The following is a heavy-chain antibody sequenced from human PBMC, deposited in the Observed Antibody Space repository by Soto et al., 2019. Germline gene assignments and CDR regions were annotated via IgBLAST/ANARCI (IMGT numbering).Heavy chain of an antibody. J-gene: IGHJ5*02. Sequence: PGVPLRLSCGASDFICENFGMSWVRQAPGKGLEWISSISGSGFKKYYADSVKGRFTISRDNSKSTVYLELNNLSAEDTAVYHCAKNQGVELVPLATVDWFDPWGQGSVVTVSS. CDR2: ISGSGFKK. CDR3: AKNQGVELVPLATVDWFDP. D-gene: IGHD1-26*01. V-gene: IGHV3-23*01. CDR1: DFICENFG.